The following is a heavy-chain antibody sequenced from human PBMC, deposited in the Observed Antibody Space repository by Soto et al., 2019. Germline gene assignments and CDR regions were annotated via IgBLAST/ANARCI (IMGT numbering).Heavy chain of an antibody. CDR1: GFTFTSSA. J-gene: IGHJ4*02. CDR2: IVVGSGNT. D-gene: IGHD3-10*01. Sequence: GASVKVSCKASGFTFTSSAVLWVRQARGQRLEWIGWIVVGSGNTNYAQKFQERVTITRDMSTSTAYMELSSLRSEDTAVYYCAATVLLWFGELLEGPSDYWGQGTLVTVSS. V-gene: IGHV1-58*01. CDR3: AATVLLWFGELLEGPSDY.